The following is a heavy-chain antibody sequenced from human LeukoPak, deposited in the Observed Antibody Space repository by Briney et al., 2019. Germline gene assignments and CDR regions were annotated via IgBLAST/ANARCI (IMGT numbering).Heavy chain of an antibody. D-gene: IGHD6-19*01. CDR1: GYTFTGYY. CDR3: ACSSGWYGDDAFDI. Sequence: ASVKVCCKASGYTFTGYYMHWVRQAPGQGVEWMGWINPNSGGTNYAQKFQGRVTMTRDTSISTAYMELSRLRSDDTAVYYCACSSGWYGDDAFDIWGQGTMVTVSS. CDR2: INPNSGGT. J-gene: IGHJ3*02. V-gene: IGHV1-2*02.